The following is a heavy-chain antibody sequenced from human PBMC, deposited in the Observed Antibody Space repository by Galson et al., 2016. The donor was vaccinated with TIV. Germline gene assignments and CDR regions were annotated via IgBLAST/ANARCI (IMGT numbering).Heavy chain of an antibody. J-gene: IGHJ2*01. CDR2: INHSGST. Sequence: LSLTCGVYGGSFSGYCWSWIRQPPGKGLEWIGEINHSGSTNYNPSLKSRVTISLDTSKNQFSLKLSSVTAADTAVYYCARHANYFDSSGFPPYWHFDLWGRGTLVTVSS. CDR1: GGSFSGYC. V-gene: IGHV4-34*01. D-gene: IGHD3-22*01. CDR3: ARHANYFDSSGFPPYWHFDL.